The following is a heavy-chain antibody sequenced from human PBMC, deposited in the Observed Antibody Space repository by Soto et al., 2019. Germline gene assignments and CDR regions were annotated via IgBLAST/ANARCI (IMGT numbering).Heavy chain of an antibody. Sequence: EVQLVESGGGLVQPGGSLRLSCAAPGFTFSSYSMNWVRQAPGKGLEWVSYISSSSSTIYYADSVKGRFTISRDNAKNPLYLQMNSLRDEDTAVSYCAGERGPLNWFDPWGQGTLVTVSS. J-gene: IGHJ5*02. CDR1: GFTFSSYS. CDR2: ISSSSSTI. V-gene: IGHV3-48*02. CDR3: AGERGPLNWFDP.